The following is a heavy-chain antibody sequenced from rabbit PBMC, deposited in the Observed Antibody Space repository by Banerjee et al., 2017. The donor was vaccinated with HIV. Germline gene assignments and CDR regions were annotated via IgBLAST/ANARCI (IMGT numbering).Heavy chain of an antibody. D-gene: IGHD4-1*01. CDR2: INTNSGNT. J-gene: IGHJ4*01. Sequence: QEQLVESGGGLVQPGGSLKLSCKASGFDFSRYGVGWVRQAPGKGLEWIGCINTNSGNTVYASWAKGRFTISKTSSTTVPLQMTSLTAADTATYFCARDLAGAIGWNFNLWGQGTLVTVS. V-gene: IGHV1S45*01. CDR3: ARDLAGAIGWNFNL. CDR1: GFDFSRYG.